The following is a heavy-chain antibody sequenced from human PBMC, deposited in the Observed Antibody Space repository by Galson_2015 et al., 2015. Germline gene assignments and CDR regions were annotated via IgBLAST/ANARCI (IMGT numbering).Heavy chain of an antibody. V-gene: IGHV4-31*03. J-gene: IGHJ4*02. CDR2: IYYSGST. CDR1: GGSISSGGYY. CDR3: ARDAVTTGGLYF. Sequence: LSLTCTVSGGSISSGGYYWSWIRQHPGKGLEWIGYIYYSGSTYYNPSLKSRVTISVDTSKNQFSLKLSSVTAADTAVYYCARDAVTTGGLYFWGQGTLVTVSS. D-gene: IGHD4-17*01.